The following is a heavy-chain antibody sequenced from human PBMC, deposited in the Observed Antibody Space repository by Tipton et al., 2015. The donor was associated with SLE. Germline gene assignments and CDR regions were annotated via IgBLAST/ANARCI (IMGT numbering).Heavy chain of an antibody. J-gene: IGHJ3*02. CDR2: IYYSGST. CDR1: GGPISSSSYY. CDR3: ASRGHSNWPPPPAFDI. D-gene: IGHD6-13*01. V-gene: IGHV4-39*07. Sequence: TLSLTCTVSGGPISSSSYYWGWIRQPPGKGLEWIGSIYYSGSTYYNPSLKSRVTISVDTSKNQFSLKLSSVTAADTAVYYCASRGHSNWPPPPAFDIWGQGTMVTVSS.